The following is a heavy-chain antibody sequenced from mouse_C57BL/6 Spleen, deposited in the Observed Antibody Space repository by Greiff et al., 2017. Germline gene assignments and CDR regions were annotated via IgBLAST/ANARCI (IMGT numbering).Heavy chain of an antibody. CDR2: IWGGGST. CDR3: SKHGITTVVATDAMDY. V-gene: IGHV2-9*01. J-gene: IGHJ4*01. CDR1: GFSLTSYG. Sequence: VQRVESGPGLVAPSQSLSITCTVSGFSLTSYGVDWVRQPPGTGLEWLGVIWGGGSTNYNSALMSRLSISKDNSKSQVFLKMNSLQTDDTAMYYCSKHGITTVVATDAMDYWGQGTSVTVSS. D-gene: IGHD1-1*01.